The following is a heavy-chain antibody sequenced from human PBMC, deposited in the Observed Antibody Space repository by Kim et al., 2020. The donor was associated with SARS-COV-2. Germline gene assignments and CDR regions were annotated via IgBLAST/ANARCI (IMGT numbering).Heavy chain of an antibody. CDR1: GFTFSSYG. CDR2: IWYDGSNK. CDR3: ARDFGFGESPDY. Sequence: GGSLRLSCAASGFTFSSYGMHWVRQAPGKGLEWVAVIWYDGSNKYYADSVKGRFTISRDNSKNTLYLQMNSLRDEDTAVYYCARDFGFGESPDYWGQGTLVTVSS. J-gene: IGHJ4*02. V-gene: IGHV3-33*01. D-gene: IGHD3-10*01.